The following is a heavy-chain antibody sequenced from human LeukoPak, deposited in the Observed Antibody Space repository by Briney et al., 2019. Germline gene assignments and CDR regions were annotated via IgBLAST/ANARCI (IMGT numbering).Heavy chain of an antibody. CDR2: ISSSSSTI. CDR3: ARMGIAARRVFDY. D-gene: IGHD6-25*01. V-gene: IGHV3-48*01. J-gene: IGHJ4*02. Sequence: PGGSLRLSCAASGFTFSSYSMNWVRQAPGKGLEWVSYISSSSSTIYYADSVKGRFTISRDNAKNSLYLQMNSLRAEDTAVYYCARMGIAARRVFDYWGQGTLVTVSS. CDR1: GFTFSSYS.